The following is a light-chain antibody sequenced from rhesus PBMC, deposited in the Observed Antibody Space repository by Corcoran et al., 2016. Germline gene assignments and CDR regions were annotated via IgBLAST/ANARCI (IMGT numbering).Light chain of an antibody. CDR1: TGAVTSGNF. CDR2: NTN. J-gene: IGLJ2*01. V-gene: IGLV7-76*01. CDR3: LISYGGIHLL. Sequence: QTVVTQEPSLTVSPGGTVTLTCGSSTGAVTSGNFPHWFQQKPGQVPRGLVYNTNTRYSWTPARFSGSLAGGKAALPLSGAQPDDDADYYCLISYGGIHLLFGVGSRLTVL.